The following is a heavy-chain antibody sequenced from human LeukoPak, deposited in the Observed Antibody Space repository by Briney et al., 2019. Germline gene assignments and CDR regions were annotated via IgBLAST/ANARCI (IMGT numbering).Heavy chain of an antibody. J-gene: IGHJ4*02. V-gene: IGHV1-18*01. CDR1: GYTFTSYG. CDR3: AIGGAMTSVTTGLSDY. CDR2: ISAYNGNT. Sequence: ASVKVSCKASGYTFTSYGISWVRQAPGQGLEWMGRISAYNGNTNYAQKLQGRVTMTTDTSTSTAYMELRSLRSDDTAVYYCAIGGAMTSVTTGLSDYWGQGTLVTVSS. D-gene: IGHD4-17*01.